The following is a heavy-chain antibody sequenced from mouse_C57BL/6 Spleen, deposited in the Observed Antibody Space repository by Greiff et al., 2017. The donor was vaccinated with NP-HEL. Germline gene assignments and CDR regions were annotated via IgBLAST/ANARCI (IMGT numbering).Heavy chain of an antibody. CDR3: ARWDYGSSPFAD. J-gene: IGHJ3*01. Sequence: EVQLQQSGPELVKPGASVKMSCKASGYTFTDYYMHWVKQSPGQGLEWIGYINPNNGGTSYIQKFKGKATLTVNKSSSTAYMKLRSLTSEDSAVYYCARWDYGSSPFADWGQGTPVTVSA. D-gene: IGHD1-1*01. CDR2: INPNNGGT. CDR1: GYTFTDYY. V-gene: IGHV1-22*01.